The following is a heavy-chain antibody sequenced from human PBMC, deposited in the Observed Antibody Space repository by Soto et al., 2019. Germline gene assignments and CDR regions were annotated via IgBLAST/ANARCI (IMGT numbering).Heavy chain of an antibody. CDR2: ISAYNSNT. D-gene: IGHD3-9*01. CDR1: GYTFTSYG. CDR3: ARVRLRYFDWFNDAFDI. V-gene: IGHV1-18*01. J-gene: IGHJ3*02. Sequence: QVQLVQSGAEVKKPGASVKVSCKASGYTFTSYGISWVRQAPGQGLEWMGWISAYNSNTNYAQKLQGRVTMTTDTSTSTAYMELRSLRSDDTAVYYCARVRLRYFDWFNDAFDIWGQGTMVTVSS.